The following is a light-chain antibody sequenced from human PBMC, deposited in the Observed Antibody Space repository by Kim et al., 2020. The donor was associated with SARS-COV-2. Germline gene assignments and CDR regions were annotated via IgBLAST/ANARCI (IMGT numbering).Light chain of an antibody. V-gene: IGKV1-9*01. CDR1: QGISNY. CDR2: AAS. J-gene: IGKJ5*01. CDR3: QQLNGYPGDIT. Sequence: IQLTQSPSSLSASVGDRVTITCRASQGISNYLAWYHQKPGKAPKLLIYAASTLQSGVPSRFSGSGSGTDFTLTISSLQPEDFATYYCQQLNGYPGDITFGQGTRLEIK.